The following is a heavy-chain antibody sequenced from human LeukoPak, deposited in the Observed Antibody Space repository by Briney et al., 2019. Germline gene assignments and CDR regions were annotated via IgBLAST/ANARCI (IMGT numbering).Heavy chain of an antibody. CDR2: IYYSGNT. D-gene: IGHD3-10*01. J-gene: IGHJ4*02. CDR1: GGPISSGGHY. Sequence: SETLSLTCTVSGGPISSGGHYWSWIRQHPGTGLEWIGYIYYSGNTYYNPSLKSRVTISMDTSKNQFSLKLTSMTAADTAVYYCARVLWGYYGSGPLDSWGRGTLVTVSS. V-gene: IGHV4-31*03. CDR3: ARVLWGYYGSGPLDS.